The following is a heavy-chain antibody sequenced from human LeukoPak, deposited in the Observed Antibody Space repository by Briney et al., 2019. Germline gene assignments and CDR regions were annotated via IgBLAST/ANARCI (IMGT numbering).Heavy chain of an antibody. D-gene: IGHD3-10*01. J-gene: IGHJ4*02. CDR2: IIPIFGTA. V-gene: IGHV1-69*13. CDR3: ARKAFGYSGYFDY. CDR1: GGTFSSYA. Sequence: SVKVSCKASGGTFSSYAISWVRQAPGQGLEWMGGIIPIFGTANYAQKFQGRVTITADESTSTAYMELSSLRSEDTAVYYCARKAFGYSGYFDYWGQGTLVTVSS.